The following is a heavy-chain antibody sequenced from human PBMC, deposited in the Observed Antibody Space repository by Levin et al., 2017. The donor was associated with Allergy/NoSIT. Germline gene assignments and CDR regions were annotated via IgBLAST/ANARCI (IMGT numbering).Heavy chain of an antibody. V-gene: IGHV3-15*01. D-gene: IGHD3-22*01. J-gene: IGHJ4*02. CDR3: TPTYYYDSSGYYRLM. CDR2: IKSKTDGGTT. CDR1: GFTFSNTW. Sequence: PGGSLRLSCAASGFTFSNTWMSWVRQAPGKGLEWVGRIKSKTDGGTTDYAAPVKGRFTISRDDSKNTLYLQMNSLKTEDTAVYYCTPTYYYDSSGYYRLMWGQGTLVTVSP.